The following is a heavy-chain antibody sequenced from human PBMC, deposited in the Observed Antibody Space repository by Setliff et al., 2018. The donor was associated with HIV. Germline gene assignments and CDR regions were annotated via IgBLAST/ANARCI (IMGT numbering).Heavy chain of an antibody. CDR1: GFTFSGSP. Sequence: GGSLRLSCGASGFTFSGSPMHWVRQASGKGLEWVGRIKTEAEGYATAYAASVKGRFTISRDDSKNTAYLQMNSLKTEDKAIYYCTKVADSRGRGFDLWGQGTLVTVSS. CDR2: IKTEAEGYAT. J-gene: IGHJ4*02. CDR3: TKVADSRGRGFDL. V-gene: IGHV3-73*01. D-gene: IGHD3-22*01.